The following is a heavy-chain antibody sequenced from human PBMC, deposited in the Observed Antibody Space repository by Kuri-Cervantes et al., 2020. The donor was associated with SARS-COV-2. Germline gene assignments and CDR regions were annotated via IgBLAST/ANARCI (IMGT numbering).Heavy chain of an antibody. CDR2: IYSSGST. J-gene: IGHJ4*02. D-gene: IGHD6-6*01. Sequence: SETLSLTCTVSGDSISSHSYFWSWIRQPAGKGLEWIGHIYSSGSTNYNPSLKSRVTISLDTSKDQFSLILNSVTAADTSVYYCAISLLIFSNNAVGSSSIDYWGQGTLVTVSS. CDR3: AISLLIFSNNAVGSSSIDY. CDR1: GDSISSHSYF. V-gene: IGHV4-61*09.